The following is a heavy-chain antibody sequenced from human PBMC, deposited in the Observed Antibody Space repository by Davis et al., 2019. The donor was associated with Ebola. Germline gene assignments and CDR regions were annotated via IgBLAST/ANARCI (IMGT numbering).Heavy chain of an antibody. CDR2: ISYDGSNK. Sequence: GESLKISCAASGFTFSSYGMHWVRQAPGKGLEWVAVISYDGSNKYYADSVKGRFTISRDNSKNTLYLQMNSLRAEDTAVYYCAKDTDKGAVAPLPYFDYWGQGTLVTVSS. D-gene: IGHD6-19*01. CDR1: GFTFSSYG. CDR3: AKDTDKGAVAPLPYFDY. V-gene: IGHV3-30*18. J-gene: IGHJ4*02.